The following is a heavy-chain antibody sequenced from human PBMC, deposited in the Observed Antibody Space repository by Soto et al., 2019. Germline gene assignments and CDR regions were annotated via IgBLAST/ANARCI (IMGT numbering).Heavy chain of an antibody. Sequence: SGTLSLTCTVSGGSINSSSYYWGWIRQRPGKGLERSGRIYCSGSTYYNPSLRRRVTISGDTSKNEVSLKVRSVTAADAGVYYCARLSHGELLLPPTWFDPWGQGTLVTVSS. CDR3: ARLSHGELLLPPTWFDP. V-gene: IGHV4-39*01. J-gene: IGHJ5*02. CDR1: GGSINSSSYY. CDR2: IYCSGST. D-gene: IGHD3-10*01.